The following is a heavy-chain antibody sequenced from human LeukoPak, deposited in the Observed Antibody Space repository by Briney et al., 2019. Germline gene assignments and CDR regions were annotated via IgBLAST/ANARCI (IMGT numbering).Heavy chain of an antibody. CDR3: AGGSGYDILTGYYKPALDY. CDR2: INHSGST. J-gene: IGHJ4*02. CDR1: GGSFSGYY. Sequence: PSETLSLTCAVYGGSFSGYYWSWIRQPPGKGLEWIGEINHSGSTNYNPSLKSRVTISVDTSKNQFSLKLSSVTAADTAVYYCAGGSGYDILTGYYKPALDYWGQGTLVTVSS. V-gene: IGHV4-34*01. D-gene: IGHD3-9*01.